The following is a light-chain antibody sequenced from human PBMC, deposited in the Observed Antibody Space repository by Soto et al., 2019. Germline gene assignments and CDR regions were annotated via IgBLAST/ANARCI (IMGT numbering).Light chain of an antibody. CDR1: SSDVGAYNF. V-gene: IGLV2-14*03. CDR2: NVY. Sequence: QSVMTQSASFSGSPGQSITISCTGTSSDVGAYNFVSWHQQHPGKAPKLMIYNVYDRPSGISYRFSGSKSGNTASLTISGLQGEDEADYYCSAYTVSRTYVFATGTKVTVL. J-gene: IGLJ1*01. CDR3: SAYTVSRTYV.